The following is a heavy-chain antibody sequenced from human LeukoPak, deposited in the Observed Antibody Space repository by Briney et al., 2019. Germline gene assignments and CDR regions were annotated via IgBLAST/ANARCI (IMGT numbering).Heavy chain of an antibody. J-gene: IGHJ4*02. D-gene: IGHD6-19*01. CDR3: ARGLLAVAGTGVDY. V-gene: IGHV1-8*01. CDR1: GYTFTSYD. CDR2: MNPNSGNT. Sequence: GASVKVSCKASGYTFTSYDINWVRQATGQGLEWMGWMNPNSGNTGYAQKFQGRVTMTRNTSISTAYMELSSLRSEDTAVYYCARGLLAVAGTGVDYWSQGTLVTVSS.